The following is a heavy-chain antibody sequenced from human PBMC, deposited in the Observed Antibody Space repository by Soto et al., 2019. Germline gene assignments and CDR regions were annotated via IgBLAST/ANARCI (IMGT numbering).Heavy chain of an antibody. V-gene: IGHV3-23*01. J-gene: IGHJ6*03. CDR1: GFTFSNYA. Sequence: EVQLLESGGGLVQPGGSLRLSCAASGFTFSNYAMTWVRQAPGKGLEWVSTLSGSADSTYYADSVKGRFTISRDNSKNTLYLQMNSLSAEETAVYYCAKCGGGSYYYYLDVWGKGATVTVSS. CDR3: AKCGGGSYYYYLDV. D-gene: IGHD2-21*01. CDR2: LSGSADST.